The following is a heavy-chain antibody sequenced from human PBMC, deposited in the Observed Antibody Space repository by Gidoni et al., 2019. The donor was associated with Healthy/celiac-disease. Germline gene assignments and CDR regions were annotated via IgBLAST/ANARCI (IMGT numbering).Heavy chain of an antibody. CDR1: GGTFSSYA. D-gene: IGHD3-22*01. Sequence: QVQLVQSGAEVKKPGYSVKVSCKASGGTFSSYAIRWVRQAPGQGLEWLGRIIPILGIANYAQKFQGRVTITADKSTSTAYMELSSLRSEDTAVYYCAREYDSSGYYYNPIVGATTGGVFDYWGQGTLVTVSS. CDR2: IIPILGIA. CDR3: AREYDSSGYYYNPIVGATTGGVFDY. V-gene: IGHV1-69*04. J-gene: IGHJ4*02.